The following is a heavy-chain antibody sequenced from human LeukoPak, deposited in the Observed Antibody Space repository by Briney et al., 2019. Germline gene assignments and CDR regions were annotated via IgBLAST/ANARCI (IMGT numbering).Heavy chain of an antibody. D-gene: IGHD3-22*01. CDR1: GFTLSNYG. J-gene: IGHJ4*02. V-gene: IGHV3-23*01. CDR3: AKRGVVIRVILVGFHKEAYYFDS. CDR2: ISGSGGST. Sequence: PGGSLRLSCAVSGFTLSNYGMSWVRQAPGKGLEWVAGISGSGGSTNYADSVKGRFTLSRDNPNNTLYLQMNSLRAEDTAVYFCAKRGVVIRVILVGFHKEAYYFDSWGQGALVIVSS.